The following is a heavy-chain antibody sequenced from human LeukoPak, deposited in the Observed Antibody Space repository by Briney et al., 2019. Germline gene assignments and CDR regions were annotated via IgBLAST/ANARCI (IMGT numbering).Heavy chain of an antibody. CDR3: AKDLYWNYDSAPVFFDY. CDR2: ISGSGGST. J-gene: IGHJ4*02. D-gene: IGHD1-7*01. Sequence: GGSLRLSCAASGFTFSSYAMNWVRQAPGMGLEWVSAISGSGGSTYYADSVKGRFTISRDNSKSTLYLQMSSLRVEDTAVYYCAKDLYWNYDSAPVFFDYWGQGTLVTVSS. V-gene: IGHV3-23*01. CDR1: GFTFSSYA.